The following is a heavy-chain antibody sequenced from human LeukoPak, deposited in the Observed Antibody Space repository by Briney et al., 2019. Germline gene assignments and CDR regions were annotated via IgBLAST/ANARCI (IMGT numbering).Heavy chain of an antibody. CDR1: GYSFPNYW. CDR2: IYPGDSHT. J-gene: IGHJ5*02. D-gene: IGHD2-2*02. Sequence: GASLKISCKGSGYSFPNYWIGWVRQMPGKGLEWMGIIYPGDSHTRYSPSFQGQVTISVDESISTAYLQWSSLKASDTAMYYCARGPYAYTSSATLGLYNWFDPWGQGSLVTVSS. CDR3: ARGPYAYTSSATLGLYNWFDP. V-gene: IGHV5-51*01.